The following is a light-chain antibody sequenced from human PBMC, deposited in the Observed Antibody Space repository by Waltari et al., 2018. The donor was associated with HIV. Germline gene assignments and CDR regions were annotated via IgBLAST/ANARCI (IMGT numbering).Light chain of an antibody. CDR3: NSRDTTGHWF. J-gene: IGLJ3*02. V-gene: IGLV3-19*01. CDR2: GKN. Sequence: SSELSQDPAVSVALGQTVRITCQGDRVRTYYSSWYQQQPGQAPVLVFYGKNNRPSGIPDRFSGSSSGDTASLTITGAQAEDEADYYCNSRDTTGHWFFGGGTKVTVL. CDR1: RVRTYY.